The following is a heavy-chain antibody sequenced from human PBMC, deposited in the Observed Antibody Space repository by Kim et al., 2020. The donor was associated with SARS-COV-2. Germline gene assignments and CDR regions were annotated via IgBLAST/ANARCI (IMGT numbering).Heavy chain of an antibody. J-gene: IGHJ5*02. CDR2: IYTSGST. CDR1: GGSISSYY. D-gene: IGHD3-3*01. Sequence: SETLSLTCTVSGGSISSYYWSWIRQPAGKGLEWIGRIYTSGSTNYNPSLKSRVTMSVDTSKNQFSLKLSSVTAADTAVYYCARDRYYDFWSGYTHNWFDPWGQGTLVTVSS. CDR3: ARDRYYDFWSGYTHNWFDP. V-gene: IGHV4-4*07.